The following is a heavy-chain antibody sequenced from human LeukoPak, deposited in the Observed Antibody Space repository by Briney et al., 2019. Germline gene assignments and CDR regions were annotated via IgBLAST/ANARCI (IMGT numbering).Heavy chain of an antibody. CDR2: ISYDGSNK. Sequence: GGSLRLSCAASGFTFSSYAMHWVRQAPGKGLEWVAVISYDGSNKYYADSVKGRFTISRDNAKNSLYLQMNSLRAEDTAVDYCSRRYFDLWGRGTLVTVSS. CDR1: GFTFSSYA. CDR3: SRRYFDL. V-gene: IGHV3-30*04. J-gene: IGHJ2*01.